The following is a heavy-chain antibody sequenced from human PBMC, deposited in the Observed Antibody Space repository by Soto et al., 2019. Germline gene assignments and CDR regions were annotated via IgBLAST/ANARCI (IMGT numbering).Heavy chain of an antibody. J-gene: IGHJ5*02. CDR1: GGSVRGSFYY. CDR2: IHYRGSV. V-gene: IGHV4-39*01. Sequence: QVQLQQSGPGPVKPSETLSLNCSVSGGSVRGSFYYWAWIRQTPGKGPEWIGSIHYRGSVNYNPSVNSRVTMSMDTSTNQFSLKLKSVTAADTAIYYCARQGSGSTFWFDPWGQGIQVIVSS. CDR3: ARQGSGSTFWFDP. D-gene: IGHD1-26*01.